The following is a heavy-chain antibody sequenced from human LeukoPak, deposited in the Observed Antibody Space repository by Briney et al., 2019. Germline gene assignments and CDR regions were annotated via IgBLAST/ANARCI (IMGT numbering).Heavy chain of an antibody. CDR3: AKDRLYGLAQFPHRHPYYFDY. V-gene: IGHV3-23*01. J-gene: IGHJ4*02. CDR2: ISGSGGST. D-gene: IGHD4-17*01. CDR1: GFTFSSYA. Sequence: PGGSLRLSCAASGFTFSSYAMSWVRQAPGKGLEWVSAISGSGGSTYYADSVKGRFTISRDNSKNTLYLQMNSLRAEDTAVYYCAKDRLYGLAQFPHRHPYYFDYWGQGTLVTVSS.